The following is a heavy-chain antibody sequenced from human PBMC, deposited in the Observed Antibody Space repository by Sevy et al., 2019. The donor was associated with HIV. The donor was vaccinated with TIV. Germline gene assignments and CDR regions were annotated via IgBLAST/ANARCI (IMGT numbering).Heavy chain of an antibody. CDR3: AGENALGRGYS. CDR1: GGSITSLY. D-gene: IGHD3-16*01. Sequence: SEALSLTCTLSGGSITSLYWNWVRQPPGKGLEWIANINYNGHINYNPSLNIRVTLSLDMSKNQFSLRLSSVTAADTAMYYCAGENALGRGYSWGQGTQVTVSS. J-gene: IGHJ4*02. CDR2: INYNGHI. V-gene: IGHV4-59*08.